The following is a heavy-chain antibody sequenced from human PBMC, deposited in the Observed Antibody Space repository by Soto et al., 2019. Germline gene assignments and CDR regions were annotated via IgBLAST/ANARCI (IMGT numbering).Heavy chain of an antibody. CDR2: INAGNGNT. CDR1: GYTFTSYA. D-gene: IGHD3-22*01. CDR3: AREGGDSRFALFGIRGNWFDP. J-gene: IGHJ5*02. V-gene: IGHV1-3*01. Sequence: ASVKVSCKASGYTFTSYAMHWVRQAPGQRLEWMGWINAGNGNTKYSQKFQGRVTITRGTSASTAYMELSSLRSEDTAVYYCAREGGDSRFALFGIRGNWFDPWGQGXLVTVYS.